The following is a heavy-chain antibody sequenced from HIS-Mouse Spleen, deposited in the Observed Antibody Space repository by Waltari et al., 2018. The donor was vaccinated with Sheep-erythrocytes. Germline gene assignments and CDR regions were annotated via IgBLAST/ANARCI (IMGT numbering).Heavy chain of an antibody. V-gene: IGHV3-7*01. CDR1: ASTFSSIC. CDR2: IKQDGSEK. J-gene: IGHJ6*02. D-gene: IGHD3-16*01. CDR3: ARDNWAYYYYYYGMDV. Sequence: EVQLVESGGGLVQPGGSLRLSCAASASTFSSICMIWVRQAPGKGLEWVANIKQDGSEKYYVDSVKGRFTISRDNAKNSLYLQMNSLRAEDTAVYYCARDNWAYYYYYYGMDVWGQGTTVTVSS.